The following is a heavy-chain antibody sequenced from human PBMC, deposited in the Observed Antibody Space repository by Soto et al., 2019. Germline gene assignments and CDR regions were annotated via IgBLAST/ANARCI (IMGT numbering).Heavy chain of an antibody. Sequence: QVQLQESGPGLVKPSETLSLTCSVSGYSSSSYFWSWIRQPPGKGLEWIASISYSGSTNYTPSLKSRVTASVDTSKNEVSLRLSSVTAADPAVYYCATCKAVPHYYGMDVWGPGTTVTVSS. CDR2: ISYSGST. V-gene: IGHV4-59*01. CDR3: ATCKAVPHYYGMDV. J-gene: IGHJ6*02. D-gene: IGHD6-19*01. CDR1: GYSSSSYF.